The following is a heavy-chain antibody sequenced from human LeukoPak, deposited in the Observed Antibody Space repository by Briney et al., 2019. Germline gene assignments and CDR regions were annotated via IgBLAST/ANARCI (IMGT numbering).Heavy chain of an antibody. J-gene: IGHJ4*02. CDR1: GDTFSSYA. V-gene: IGHV1-69*06. CDR3: ARDERARGH. Sequence: GASVKVSCKASGDTFSSYAISWVRQAPGQGLEWMGGIIPIFGTANYAQKLQGRVTITADKSTSTAYMELSSLRSEDTAVYYCARDERARGHWGQGTLVTVSS. CDR2: IIPIFGTA. D-gene: IGHD3-10*01.